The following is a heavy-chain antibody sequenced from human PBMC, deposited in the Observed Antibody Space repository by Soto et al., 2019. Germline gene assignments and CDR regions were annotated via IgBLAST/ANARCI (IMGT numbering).Heavy chain of an antibody. J-gene: IGHJ3*02. V-gene: IGHV3-23*01. CDR1: GFTFSDYA. Sequence: VVSLSLSCAASGFTFSDYAMYWVRQAPGKGLEWASHIGGTGGSPQYTDSVKGRFTISRDNSKNPLYLQMKSLRVEDTAVYYYAKDDIPYNNRHDGFDIWGQGRVVTV. CDR3: AKDDIPYNNRHDGFDI. CDR2: IGGTGGSP. D-gene: IGHD1-20*01.